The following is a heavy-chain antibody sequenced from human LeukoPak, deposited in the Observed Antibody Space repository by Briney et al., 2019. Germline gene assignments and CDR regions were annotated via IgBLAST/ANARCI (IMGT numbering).Heavy chain of an antibody. CDR1: GFTFSTYW. CDR2: ISSDASIT. Sequence: GGSLRLSCAASGFTFSTYWMHWVRQDPGKGLVWVSRISSDASITSYANPVKGRFTISRDNAKNTLYLQMNSLRAEDTALYYCAASARTYIGSSLDYWGQGTLVTVSS. J-gene: IGHJ4*02. V-gene: IGHV3-74*01. CDR3: AASARTYIGSSLDY. D-gene: IGHD2-15*01.